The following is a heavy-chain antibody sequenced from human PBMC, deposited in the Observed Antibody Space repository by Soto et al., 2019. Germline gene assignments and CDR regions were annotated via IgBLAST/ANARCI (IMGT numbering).Heavy chain of an antibody. D-gene: IGHD5-18*01. Sequence: ASVKVSCKASGYTFTSYGISWVRQAPGQGLEWMGWVSAYNGNTNYAQRLQGRVTMTTDTSTSTAYMELRTLRSDDTAVYYCARVGRMGVRSYGLYCDYWGQGTLVTVSS. CDR1: GYTFTSYG. V-gene: IGHV1-18*04. J-gene: IGHJ4*02. CDR2: VSAYNGNT. CDR3: ARVGRMGVRSYGLYCDY.